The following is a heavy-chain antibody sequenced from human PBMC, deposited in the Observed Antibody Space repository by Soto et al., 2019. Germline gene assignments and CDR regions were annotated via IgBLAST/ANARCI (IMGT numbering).Heavy chain of an antibody. CDR2: IWFDGSNK. Sequence: ESGGGVVQPGRSLRLSCAASGFTFSNYGMHWVRQAPGKGLEWVAVIWFDGSNKYYADSVKGRFTISRDNSKSTLYLQMNSLRAEDTAVYYCARDLGRLGAFDIWGQGTMVTVSS. V-gene: IGHV3-33*01. CDR1: GFTFSNYG. J-gene: IGHJ3*02. CDR3: ARDLGRLGAFDI. D-gene: IGHD3-16*01.